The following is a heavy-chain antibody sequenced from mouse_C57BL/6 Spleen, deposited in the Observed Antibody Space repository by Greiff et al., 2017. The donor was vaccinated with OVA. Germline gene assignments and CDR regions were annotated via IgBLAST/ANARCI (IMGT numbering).Heavy chain of an antibody. CDR2: IWSDGST. V-gene: IGHV2-6*03. J-gene: IGHJ3*01. CDR3: ARGDGYDPAWFAY. Sequence: VQVVESGPGLVAPSQSLSITCTVSGFSFPSYGVHWVRQPPGKGLEWLVVIWSDGSTTYNSALKSRLSISKDNSKSQVFLKMNSLQTDDTAMYYCARGDGYDPAWFAYWGQGTLVTGSA. D-gene: IGHD2-2*01. CDR1: GFSFPSYG.